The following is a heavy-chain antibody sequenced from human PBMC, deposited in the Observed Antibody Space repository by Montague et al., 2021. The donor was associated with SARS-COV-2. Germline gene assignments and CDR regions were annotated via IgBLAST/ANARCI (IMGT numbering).Heavy chain of an antibody. V-gene: IGHV5-51*01. D-gene: IGHD5-18*01. J-gene: IGHJ6*02. CDR1: GYIFSNYW. CDR2: IDPRDSDS. Sequence: QSGAEVKKPGESLKISCKASGYIFSNYWITWVRQMPGKGLEWMGIIDPRDSDSRYSPSFEGQVTIAADRATNTAFLQWRSLRASDTATYYCARHSGKQLWYFCGIDLWGPGTTVTV. CDR3: ARHSGKQLWYFCGIDL.